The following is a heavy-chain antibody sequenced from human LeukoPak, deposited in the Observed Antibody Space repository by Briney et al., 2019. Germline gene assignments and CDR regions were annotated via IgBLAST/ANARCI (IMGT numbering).Heavy chain of an antibody. CDR2: IKQDGSEK. V-gene: IGHV3-7*01. CDR1: GFTFSSYW. CDR3: ARRGRGTMVRGVRYYYYYYMDV. D-gene: IGHD3-10*01. Sequence: PGGSLRLSCAASGFTFSSYWMSWVRQAPGKGLEWVANIKQDGSEKYHVDSVKGRFTISRDNAKNSLYLQMNSLRAEDTAVYYCARRGRGTMVRGVRYYYYYYMDVWGKGTTVTVSS. J-gene: IGHJ6*03.